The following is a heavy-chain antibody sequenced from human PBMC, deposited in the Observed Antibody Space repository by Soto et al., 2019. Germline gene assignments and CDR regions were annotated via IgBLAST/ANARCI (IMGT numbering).Heavy chain of an antibody. Sequence: GGSLRLSCAASGFTFSSYAMHWVRQAPGKGLEWVAVISYDGSSKYYADSVKGRFTISRDNSKNTLYLQMNSLRAEDTAVYYCARVGFAGTGVVIMVDYWGQGSRVTVSS. J-gene: IGHJ4*02. CDR1: GFTFSSYA. CDR3: ARVGFAGTGVVIMVDY. CDR2: ISYDGSSK. D-gene: IGHD3-3*01. V-gene: IGHV3-30-3*01.